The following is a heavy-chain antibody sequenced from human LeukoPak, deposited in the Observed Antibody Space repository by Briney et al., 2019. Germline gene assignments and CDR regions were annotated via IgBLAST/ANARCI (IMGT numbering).Heavy chain of an antibody. V-gene: IGHV3-21*01. Sequence: GGSLRLSCAASGFSFTTYGMSWVRQAPGKLLEWVSSITSSSSYVFYADSVKGRFTISRDNAKNSLYLQMNSLRAEDTAVYYCARGGGYTPLDYWGQGTLVTVSS. J-gene: IGHJ4*02. CDR3: ARGGGYTPLDY. CDR2: ITSSSSYV. CDR1: GFSFTTYG. D-gene: IGHD3-16*02.